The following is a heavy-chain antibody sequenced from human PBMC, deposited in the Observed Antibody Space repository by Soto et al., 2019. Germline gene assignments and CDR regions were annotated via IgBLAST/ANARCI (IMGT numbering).Heavy chain of an antibody. D-gene: IGHD2-2*01. Sequence: EVQLLESGGGLVQPGGSLRLSCAASGFTFTNYVMSWVRQAPGKGLEWVSGISNSVSNTYYADSVKGRFTISRDNSKSTLYLQMNSLRVEDTAVYYCASRRCSSASCGPGLFDSWGQGTLVTVSS. V-gene: IGHV3-23*01. J-gene: IGHJ4*02. CDR2: ISNSVSNT. CDR1: GFTFTNYV. CDR3: ASRRCSSASCGPGLFDS.